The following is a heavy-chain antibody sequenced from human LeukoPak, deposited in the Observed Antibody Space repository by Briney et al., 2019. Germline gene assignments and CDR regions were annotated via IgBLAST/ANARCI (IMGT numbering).Heavy chain of an antibody. CDR1: GGSISSSSYC. J-gene: IGHJ4*02. Sequence: PSETLSLTCSVSGGSISSSSYCWGWIRQPPGKGLEWIGSINYSGRTDYNPSLKSRFTIYIDTYKNQFSLKQRSVTAADTAVYYCARREDTSWYYFDFWGQGTQVTVSS. V-gene: IGHV4-39*01. CDR2: INYSGRT. CDR3: ARREDTSWYYFDF. D-gene: IGHD2-2*01.